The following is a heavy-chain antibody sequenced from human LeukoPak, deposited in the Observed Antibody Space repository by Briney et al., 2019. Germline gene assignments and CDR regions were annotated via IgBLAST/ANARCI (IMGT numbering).Heavy chain of an antibody. CDR2: ISGSGGST. V-gene: IGHV3-23*01. Sequence: QTGGSLRLSCPASGFTFSSYAISWVPQAPGKGLEWVSTISGSGGSTYYADSVKGRFTISRDNSKNTLYLHMNSLRAEDTAVYYCAKGGSGSYSWFDYWGQGTLVTVSS. CDR3: AKGGSGSYSWFDY. D-gene: IGHD1-26*01. J-gene: IGHJ4*02. CDR1: GFTFSSYA.